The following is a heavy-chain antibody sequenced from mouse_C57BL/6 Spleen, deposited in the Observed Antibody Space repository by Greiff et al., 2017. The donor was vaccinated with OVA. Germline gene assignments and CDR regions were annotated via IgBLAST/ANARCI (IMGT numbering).Heavy chain of an antibody. Sequence: VQLQESGAELVRPGASVTLSCKASGYTFTDYEMHWVKQTPVHGLEWIGAIDPETGGTAYNQKFKGKAILTADKSSSTAYMELRSLTSEDSAVYYCTRSKVFYGSSYVFFAYWGQGTLVTVSA. CDR1: GYTFTDYE. CDR2: IDPETGGT. CDR3: TRSKVFYGSSYVFFAY. V-gene: IGHV1-15*01. J-gene: IGHJ3*01. D-gene: IGHD1-1*01.